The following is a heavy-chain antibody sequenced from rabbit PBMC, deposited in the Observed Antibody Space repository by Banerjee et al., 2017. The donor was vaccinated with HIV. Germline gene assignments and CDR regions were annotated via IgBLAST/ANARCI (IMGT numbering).Heavy chain of an antibody. CDR2: IYNGDGST. CDR1: GFSFSSSYY. J-gene: IGHJ4*01. V-gene: IGHV1S47*01. D-gene: IGHD6-1*01. CDR3: GRAVNYGYGGYAYGHFNL. Sequence: EESGGDLVKPGASLTLTCTASGFSFSSSYYMCWVRQAPGKGPEWIACIYNGDGSTYYATWVNGRFTISRSTSLNTVTLQMTSLTAADTATYFCGRAVNYGYGGYAYGHFNLWGPGTLVTVS.